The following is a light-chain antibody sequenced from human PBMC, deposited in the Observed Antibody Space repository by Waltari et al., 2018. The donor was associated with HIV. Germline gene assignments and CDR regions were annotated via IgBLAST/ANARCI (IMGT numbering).Light chain of an antibody. Sequence: QSVLTQPPSVSGAPGQTVTISCSGSSSNIGDADFDVHWYQQLPGTAPKLLIYGNRFRPSGVPDRFSGSKSGTSASLAITGLQPEDEADYYCQSFDYDSSLTVLVGGGTKLTVL. CDR2: GNR. J-gene: IGLJ2*01. CDR3: QSFDYDSSLTVL. V-gene: IGLV1-40*01. CDR1: SSNIGDADFD.